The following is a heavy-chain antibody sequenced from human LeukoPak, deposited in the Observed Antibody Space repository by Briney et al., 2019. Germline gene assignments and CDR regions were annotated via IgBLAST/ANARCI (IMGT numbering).Heavy chain of an antibody. CDR3: ARDMGDYGDSSYYYYGMDV. D-gene: IGHD4-17*01. CDR1: GFTFSSYW. J-gene: IGHJ6*02. V-gene: IGHV3-7*01. Sequence: PGGSLRLSCAASGFTFSSYWMSWVRQAPGKGLEWVANIKQDGSEKYYVDSVKGRFTISRDNAKNSLYLQMNSLRAEDTAVYYCARDMGDYGDSSYYYYGMDVWGQGTTVTVSS. CDR2: IKQDGSEK.